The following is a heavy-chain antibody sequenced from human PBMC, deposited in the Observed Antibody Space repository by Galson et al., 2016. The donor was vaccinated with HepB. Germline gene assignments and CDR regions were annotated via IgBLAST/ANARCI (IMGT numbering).Heavy chain of an antibody. CDR3: ATLAYGDAPHDF. D-gene: IGHD4-17*01. CDR2: INPNSGET. CDR1: GYTFTGYY. Sequence: VKVSCKASGYTFTGYYMHWVRQAPGQGLEWMGWINPNSGETNYPQRFQGRLTMTRDTSISTAYMEVRSLRSDDTAVYYCATLAYGDAPHDFWGQGTLVTVSS. V-gene: IGHV1-2*02. J-gene: IGHJ4*02.